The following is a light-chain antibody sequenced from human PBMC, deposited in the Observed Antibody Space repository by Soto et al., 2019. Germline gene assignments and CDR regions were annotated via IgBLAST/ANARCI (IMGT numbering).Light chain of an antibody. V-gene: IGLV2-14*03. CDR1: SSDVGGYNY. CDR3: SSYTTSNTGQIR. Sequence: QSVLTQPASVSGSPGQSITISCTGTSSDVGGYNYVSWYQHHPGKAPKLIIHDVSNRPSGVSNRFSGSKSGNTASLTISGLQPEDEAYYYCSSYTTSNTGQIRFGTGPKVTVL. CDR2: DVS. J-gene: IGLJ1*01.